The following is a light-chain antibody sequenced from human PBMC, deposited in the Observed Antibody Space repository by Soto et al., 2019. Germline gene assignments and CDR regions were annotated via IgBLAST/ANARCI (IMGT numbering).Light chain of an antibody. J-gene: IGLJ2*01. V-gene: IGLV1-51*01. CDR1: SSNIGNNY. Sequence: QSVLTQPPSVSAAPGQMVTVSCSGGSSNIGNNYVSWYQHLPGIAPKLLIYDNNERPSVIPDRFSGSKSGTSATLGITGLQAGDEADYYCATWDTSLSAVVFGGGTKLTVL. CDR2: DNN. CDR3: ATWDTSLSAVV.